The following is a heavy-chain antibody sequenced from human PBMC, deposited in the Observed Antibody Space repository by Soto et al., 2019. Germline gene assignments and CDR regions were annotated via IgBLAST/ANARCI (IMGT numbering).Heavy chain of an antibody. V-gene: IGHV3-23*01. CDR3: AKSGPTGATNPLDY. CDR1: GFTFSSYA. J-gene: IGHJ4*02. Sequence: EVQLLESGGGLVQPGGSLRLSCAASGFTFSSYAMSWVRQAPGKGLEWVSTVSGSGGSTYYADSVKGRFSISRDNSENTLFLQMNSLRAEDTAVYYCAKSGPTGATNPLDYWGQGTLVTVSS. CDR2: VSGSGGST. D-gene: IGHD1-26*01.